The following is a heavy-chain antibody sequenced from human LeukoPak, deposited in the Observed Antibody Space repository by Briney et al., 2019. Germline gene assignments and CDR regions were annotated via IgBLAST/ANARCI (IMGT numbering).Heavy chain of an antibody. D-gene: IGHD5-12*01. CDR2: ISGSGGRT. Sequence: GGSLRLSCAASGFTLSSYAMSWVHQAPGKGLEWVSAISGSGGRTYYADSVKGRFTISRDNSKNTLYLQMNSLRAEDTAVYYCAKDQGYSGYDPLDYWGQGTLVSVSS. CDR1: GFTLSSYA. J-gene: IGHJ4*02. CDR3: AKDQGYSGYDPLDY. V-gene: IGHV3-23*01.